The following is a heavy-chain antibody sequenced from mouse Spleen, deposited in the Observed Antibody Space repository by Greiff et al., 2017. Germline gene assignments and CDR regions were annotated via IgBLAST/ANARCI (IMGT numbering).Heavy chain of an antibody. D-gene: IGHD2-5*01. CDR3: AREDSNYFDY. V-gene: IGHV1-69*01. J-gene: IGHJ2*01. CDR2: IDPSDSYT. CDR1: GYTFTSYW. Sequence: QVQLQQPGAELVMPGASVKLSCKASGYTFTSYWMHWVKQRPGQGLEWIGEIDPSDSYTNYNQKFKGKATLTVDKSSSTAYMQRSSLTSEDSAVYYCAREDSNYFDYWGQGTTLTVSS.